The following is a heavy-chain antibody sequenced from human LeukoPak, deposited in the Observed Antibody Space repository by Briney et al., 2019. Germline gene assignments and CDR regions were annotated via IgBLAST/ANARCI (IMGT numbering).Heavy chain of an antibody. Sequence: SETLSLTCTVSSGAISTYYWSWIRQTPGMGLEWIGYIYYTGSTNYNPSLKSRVTISVDTSKNQFSLKLSSVTAADTAMYYCARHIGGVDYYWGQGALVTVSS. D-gene: IGHD2-8*01. J-gene: IGHJ4*02. CDR1: SGAISTYY. CDR3: ARHIGGVDYY. CDR2: IYYTGST. V-gene: IGHV4-59*08.